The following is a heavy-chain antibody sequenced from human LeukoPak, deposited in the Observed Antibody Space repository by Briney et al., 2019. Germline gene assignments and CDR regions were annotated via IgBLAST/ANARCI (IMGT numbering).Heavy chain of an antibody. V-gene: IGHV1-18*01. D-gene: IGHD6-19*01. Sequence: ASVKVSCKASGYTFTSYGISWVRQAPGQGLEWMGWISAYNGNTNYAQKLQGRVTMTTDTSTSTAYMELRSLRSVDTAVYYCARDLGYSSGWRHCYYGMDVWGQGTTVTVSS. J-gene: IGHJ6*02. CDR1: GYTFTSYG. CDR2: ISAYNGNT. CDR3: ARDLGYSSGWRHCYYGMDV.